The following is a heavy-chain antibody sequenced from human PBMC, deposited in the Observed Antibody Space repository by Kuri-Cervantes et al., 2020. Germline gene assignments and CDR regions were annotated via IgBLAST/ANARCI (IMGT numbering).Heavy chain of an antibody. V-gene: IGHV3-33*03. D-gene: IGHD4-17*01. J-gene: IGHJ3*02. CDR2: IWYNGGYK. CDR3: AKDRIWATVPTGAFDI. CDR1: GCTFSRYV. Sequence: SLKTSYAACGCTFSRYVLHWGRQAPGKGLEWVAVIWYNGGYKYFADSVRCRFTISRDTSKNTLYLQMNSLRGEDTAVYYCAKDRIWATVPTGAFDIWGQGTMVTVSS.